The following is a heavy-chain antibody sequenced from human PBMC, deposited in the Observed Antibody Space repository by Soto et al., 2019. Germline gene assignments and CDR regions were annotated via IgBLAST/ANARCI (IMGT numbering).Heavy chain of an antibody. CDR3: ARYKSNYYYGMDV. D-gene: IGHD1-20*01. Sequence: SETLSLTCSVSGGSISRYYYAWIRRTPGKGLEWVGYIYLGGSINDNPSFKSRVVISVDTSKNQFSLKLSSVTAADTAVYYCARYKSNYYYGMDVWGQGTTVTVSS. CDR1: GGSISRYY. CDR2: IYLGGSI. J-gene: IGHJ6*02. V-gene: IGHV4-59*01.